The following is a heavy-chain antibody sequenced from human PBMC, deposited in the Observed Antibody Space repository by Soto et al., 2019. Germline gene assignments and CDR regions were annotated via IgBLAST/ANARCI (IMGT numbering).Heavy chain of an antibody. V-gene: IGHV4-59*08. J-gene: IGHJ6*02. D-gene: IGHD4-17*01. CDR2: VYYTGDT. Sequence: QVQLQQSGPRLVKPSETLSLTCTVSSGPDRSHNWGWIRQPPGRGLEWIGYVYYTGDTAYNPSLRGRLTISAPTSTNDISLTLNSVTAADTAVYYCVRQGIDYLHGLVDVWGQGTTVSVSS. CDR1: SGPDRSHN. CDR3: VRQGIDYLHGLVDV.